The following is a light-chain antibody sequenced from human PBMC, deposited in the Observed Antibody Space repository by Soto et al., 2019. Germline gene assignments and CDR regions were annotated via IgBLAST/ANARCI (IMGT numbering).Light chain of an antibody. CDR1: SSNIGAGYD. J-gene: IGLJ1*01. CDR3: QSYASSLIV. Sequence: QSVLTQPPSVSGAPGQRVTISCTGSSSNIGAGYDVHWYQQLPGTAPKLLIYGNSNRPSGVPDRFSGSKSGTSASLAITGLQAEDEADYYCQSYASSLIVFGTGTKVTVL. CDR2: GNS. V-gene: IGLV1-40*01.